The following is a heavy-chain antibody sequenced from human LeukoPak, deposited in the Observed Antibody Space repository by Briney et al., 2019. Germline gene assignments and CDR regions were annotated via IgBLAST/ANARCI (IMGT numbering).Heavy chain of an antibody. CDR2: IYHSGST. D-gene: IGHD6-19*01. Sequence: SETLSLTCAVSGGSISSGGYSWSWIRQPPGEGLEWIGYIYHSGSTYYNPSLKSRVTISVDRSKNQFSLKLSSVTAADTAVYYCASSAPDAFDIWGQGTMVTVSS. J-gene: IGHJ3*02. CDR1: GGSISSGGYS. CDR3: ASSAPDAFDI. V-gene: IGHV4-30-2*01.